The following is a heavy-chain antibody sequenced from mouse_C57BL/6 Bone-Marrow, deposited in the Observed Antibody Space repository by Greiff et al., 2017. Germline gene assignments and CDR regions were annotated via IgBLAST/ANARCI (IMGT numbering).Heavy chain of an antibody. CDR1: GYTFTSYW. V-gene: IGHV1-64*01. CDR3: ARDDYDWFAY. CDR2: IHPNSGST. Sequence: VQLQQPGAELVKPGASVKLSCKASGYTFTSYWMHWVKQRPGQGLEWIGMIHPNSGSTNYNEKFKSKATLTVDKSSSTAYMQHSSLTSEDSAVYYCARDDYDWFAYWGQGTLVTVSA. D-gene: IGHD2-4*01. J-gene: IGHJ3*01.